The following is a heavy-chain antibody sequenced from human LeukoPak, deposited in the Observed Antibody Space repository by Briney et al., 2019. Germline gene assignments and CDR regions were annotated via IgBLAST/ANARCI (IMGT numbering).Heavy chain of an antibody. J-gene: IGHJ6*03. CDR1: GVSISSNY. CDR2: IDYSGST. CDR3: ARFLGTISGFQKVSYYYYYMDV. Sequence: SETLSLTCTVSGVSISSNYWSWIRQPPGKGLEWIGYIDYSGSTNYNPALKSRFTISVDTSKNHFSLRLSSVTAADTAVYYCARFLGTISGFQKVSYYYYYMDVWGKGTTVTVSS. D-gene: IGHD3-9*01. V-gene: IGHV4-59*01.